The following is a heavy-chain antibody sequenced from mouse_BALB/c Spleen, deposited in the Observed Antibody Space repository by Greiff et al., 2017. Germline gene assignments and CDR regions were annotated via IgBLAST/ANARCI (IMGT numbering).Heavy chain of an antibody. CDR1: GFAFSSYD. V-gene: IGHV5-12-1*01. Sequence: EVNLVESGGGLVKPGGSLKLSCAASGFAFSSYDMSWVRQTPEKRLEWVAYISSGGGSTYYPDTVKGRFTISRDNAKNTLYLQMSSLKSEDTAMYYCARRAMIRYAMDYWGQGTSVTVSS. D-gene: IGHD2-4*01. CDR2: ISSGGGST. CDR3: ARRAMIRYAMDY. J-gene: IGHJ4*01.